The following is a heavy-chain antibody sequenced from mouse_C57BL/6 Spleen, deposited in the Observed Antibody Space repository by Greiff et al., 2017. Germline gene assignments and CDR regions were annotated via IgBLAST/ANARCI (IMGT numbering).Heavy chain of an antibody. CDR1: GFTFSSYA. CDR3: ARRYGSSYVELFAY. CDR2: ISDGGSYT. Sequence: EVKLMESGGGLVKPGGSLKLSCAASGFTFSSYAMSWVRQTPEKRLEWVATISDGGSYTYYPDNVKGRFTISRDNAKNNLYLQMRHLKSEDTAMYYCARRYGSSYVELFAYWGQGTLVTVSA. V-gene: IGHV5-4*03. J-gene: IGHJ3*01. D-gene: IGHD1-1*01.